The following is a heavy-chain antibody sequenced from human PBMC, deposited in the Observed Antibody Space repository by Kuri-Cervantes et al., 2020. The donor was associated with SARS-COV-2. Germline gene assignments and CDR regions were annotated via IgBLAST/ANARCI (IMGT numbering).Heavy chain of an antibody. D-gene: IGHD6-13*01. CDR2: ISGSGGST. CDR1: GFTFRSYA. Sequence: LSLTCAASGFTFRSYAMSWVRQAPGKGLEWVSAISGSGGSTYYADSVKGRFTISRDNSKNTLYLQMNSLRAEDTAVYYCASRRDAAAGGLYYYYYMDVWGKGTTVTVSS. J-gene: IGHJ6*03. V-gene: IGHV3-23*01. CDR3: ASRRDAAAGGLYYYYYMDV.